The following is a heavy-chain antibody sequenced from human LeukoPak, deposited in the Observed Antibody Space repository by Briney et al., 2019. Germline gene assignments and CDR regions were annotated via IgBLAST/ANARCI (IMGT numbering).Heavy chain of an antibody. CDR1: GFTFSTYG. Sequence: GGSLRLSCVTSGFTFSTYGINWVRQAPGKGLQWVSYISSSYTTMYADSVRGRFTISRDNAKNSLFPRMNSLSVDDTAVYYCARETGYIDYWGQGTLVTVSS. CDR2: ISSSYTT. V-gene: IGHV3-48*01. J-gene: IGHJ4*02. D-gene: IGHD3-9*01. CDR3: ARETGYIDY.